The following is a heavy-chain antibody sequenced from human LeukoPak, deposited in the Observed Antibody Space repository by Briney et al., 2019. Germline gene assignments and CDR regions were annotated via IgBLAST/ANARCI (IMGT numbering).Heavy chain of an antibody. Sequence: PGGSLGLSCAASGFTFSSYAMSWVRQAPGKGLEWVSAISGSGGSTYYADSVKGRFTISRDNSKNTLYLQMNSLRAEDTAVYYCAKVHCSSPSCNAGYYYGMDVWGKGTTVTVSS. V-gene: IGHV3-23*01. CDR3: AKVHCSSPSCNAGYYYGMDV. CDR2: ISGSGGST. CDR1: GFTFSSYA. D-gene: IGHD2-2*01. J-gene: IGHJ6*04.